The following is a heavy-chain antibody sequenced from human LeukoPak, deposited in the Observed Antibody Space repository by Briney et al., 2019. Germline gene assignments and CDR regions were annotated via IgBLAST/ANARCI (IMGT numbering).Heavy chain of an antibody. CDR3: EKGGATTVRGIIKD. V-gene: IGHV3-9*01. Sequence: GGSLRLSCAGSGFTFTEYGMHWVRQAPGKGLEWVSGTSWNGIRIGYADSVKGRFIISRDNARKSLYLHMDRLRPEDTALYYCEKGGATTVRGIIKDWGQGTLVTVSS. D-gene: IGHD3-10*01. J-gene: IGHJ4*02. CDR2: TSWNGIRI. CDR1: GFTFTEYG.